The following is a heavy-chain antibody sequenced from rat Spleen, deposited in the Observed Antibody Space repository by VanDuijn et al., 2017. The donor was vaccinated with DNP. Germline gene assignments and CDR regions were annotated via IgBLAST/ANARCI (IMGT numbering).Heavy chain of an antibody. CDR2: IRYDGGNS. CDR1: GFTFSDYY. J-gene: IGHJ2*01. CDR3: TRGSSLPGYLDY. Sequence: EVQLVESGGGLVQPGRSLKLSCAASGFTFSDYYMAWVRQAPTKGLEWVAYIRYDGGNSYYGDSVKGRFTISRDNGKNTLYLQMNSLWSEDTATYYCTRGSSLPGYLDYWGQGVLVTVSS. D-gene: IGHD1-4*01. V-gene: IGHV5-20*01.